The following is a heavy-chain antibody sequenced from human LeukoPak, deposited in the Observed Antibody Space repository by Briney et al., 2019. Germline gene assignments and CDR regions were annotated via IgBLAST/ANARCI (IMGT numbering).Heavy chain of an antibody. J-gene: IGHJ4*02. CDR1: GFTASSNY. CDR2: IYSGGST. D-gene: IGHD5-18*01. Sequence: GGSLRPSWPPSGFTASSNYMSWVRQAQGKGLEWISVIYSGGSTYYADSVKGRFPIPRHNSKNTVYLQMNSLRAGDTAVYYCARAESYGYGFDHGGQGTLVTVSS. CDR3: ARAESYGYGFDH. V-gene: IGHV3-53*01.